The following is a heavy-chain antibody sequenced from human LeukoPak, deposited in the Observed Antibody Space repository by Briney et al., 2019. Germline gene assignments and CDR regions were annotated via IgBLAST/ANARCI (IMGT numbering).Heavy chain of an antibody. CDR2: ISHDGSNK. CDR3: AKLRGYYGSGQQITLDY. CDR1: VLTLSSYG. D-gene: IGHD3-10*01. Sequence: PGRSLRLSCAASVLTLSSYGMHWVRQAPGKGLEWVAVISHDGSNKYYADSVKGRFTISRDNAKNTLYLQMDSLSVDDTAVYYCAKLRGYYGSGQQITLDYWGQGTLVTVSS. J-gene: IGHJ4*02. V-gene: IGHV3-30*18.